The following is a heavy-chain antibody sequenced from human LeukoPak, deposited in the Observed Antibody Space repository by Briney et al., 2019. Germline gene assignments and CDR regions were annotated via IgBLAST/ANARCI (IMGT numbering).Heavy chain of an antibody. CDR1: GGTFSSYA. J-gene: IGHJ5*02. V-gene: IGHV1-69*06. CDR3: ARGFFYEVRGVKEGNWFDP. D-gene: IGHD3-10*01. CDR2: IIPFFGTA. Sequence: SVKVSCKASGGTFSSYAISWVRQAPGQGLEWMGGIIPFFGTANYAQKFQGRVTITADKSTSTAYMELSSLRSEDTAVYYCARGFFYEVRGVKEGNWFDPWGQGTLVTVSS.